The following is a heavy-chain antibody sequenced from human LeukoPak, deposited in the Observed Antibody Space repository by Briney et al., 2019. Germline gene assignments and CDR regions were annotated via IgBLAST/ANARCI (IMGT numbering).Heavy chain of an antibody. J-gene: IGHJ4*02. CDR3: ARFPRYFDWPEAGYFDY. D-gene: IGHD3-9*01. V-gene: IGHV3-11*06. CDR1: GFTFSDYC. Sequence: GGSLRLSCAASGFTFSDYCMSWIRQAPGKGLEWVSYISSSSSYTNYADSVKGRFTISRDNAKNSLYLQMNSLRAEDTAVYYCARFPRYFDWPEAGYFDYWGQGTLVTVSS. CDR2: ISSSSSYT.